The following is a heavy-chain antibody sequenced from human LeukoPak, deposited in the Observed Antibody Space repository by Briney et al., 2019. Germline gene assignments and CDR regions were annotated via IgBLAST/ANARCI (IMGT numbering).Heavy chain of an antibody. V-gene: IGHV3-48*01. Sequence: GGSLRLSCAASGFTFSSYSMNWVRQAPGKGLEWVSYISSSSSTIYYADSVKGRFTISRDNAKNSLYLQMNSLRAEDTAVYYCARLRTYYDILTSKDRDPKYYYGMDVWGQGTTVTVSS. CDR3: ARLRTYYDILTSKDRDPKYYYGMDV. CDR2: ISSSSSTI. J-gene: IGHJ6*02. CDR1: GFTFSSYS. D-gene: IGHD3-9*01.